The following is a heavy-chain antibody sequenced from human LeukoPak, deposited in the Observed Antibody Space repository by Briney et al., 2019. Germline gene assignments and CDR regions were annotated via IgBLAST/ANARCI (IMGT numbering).Heavy chain of an antibody. CDR3: ARAGDSGSYYVKN. J-gene: IGHJ4*02. V-gene: IGHV4-34*01. CDR1: GGSFSGYY. Sequence: SETLSLTCAVYGGSFSGYYWSWIRQPPGKGLEWIGEINHSGSTNYNPSLKSRVTISVDTSKNQFSLKLSSVTAADTAVYYCARAGDSGSYYVKNWGQGTLATVSS. D-gene: IGHD1-26*01. CDR2: INHSGST.